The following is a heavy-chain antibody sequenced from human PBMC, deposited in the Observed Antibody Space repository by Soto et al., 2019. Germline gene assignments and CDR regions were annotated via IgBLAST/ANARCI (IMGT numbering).Heavy chain of an antibody. CDR1: GFTFSNYG. CDR3: AKDPKCCTIGSHFLENCFDP. V-gene: IGHV3-30*18. Sequence: QVQLVESGGGVVQPGRSLRLSCAASGFTFSNYGMHWVRQTPGKGLEWVAVISYDGSHEFYTDSVKGRFTISRDNSKNTQYLQMHSLKTEDTAMYYCAKDPKCCTIGSHFLENCFDPWGQGTLVTVSS. CDR2: ISYDGSHE. J-gene: IGHJ5*02. D-gene: IGHD2-8*01.